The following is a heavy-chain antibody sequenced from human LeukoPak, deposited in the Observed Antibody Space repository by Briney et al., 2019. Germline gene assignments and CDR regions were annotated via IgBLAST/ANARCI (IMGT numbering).Heavy chain of an antibody. CDR3: AKDSGTIEWDLLLNY. J-gene: IGHJ4*02. CDR1: GFSFSSYG. D-gene: IGHD1-26*01. V-gene: IGHV3-30*18. Sequence: GGSLRLSCAASGFSFSSYGMHWVRQAPGKGLEWAAVISYDGSNKFYADSVKGRFTISRDNSKNTLYLQMNSLRAEDTAVYYCAKDSGTIEWDLLLNYWGQGTLVTVSS. CDR2: ISYDGSNK.